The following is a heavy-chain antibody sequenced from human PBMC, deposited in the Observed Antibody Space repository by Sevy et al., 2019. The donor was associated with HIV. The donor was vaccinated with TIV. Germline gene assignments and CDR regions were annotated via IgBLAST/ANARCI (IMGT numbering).Heavy chain of an antibody. CDR1: GGSINSGDYY. Sequence: SETLSLTCTVSGGSINSGDYYWSWIRQPPGKGLEWIGYIYYSGSTYYNPSLKSRVTISVDTSKNQFSLKLSSVTAADTAVYYCARVGPDSSGYYLQRAQYFQHWGQGTLVTVSS. CDR3: ARVGPDSSGYYLQRAQYFQH. J-gene: IGHJ1*01. CDR2: IYYSGST. V-gene: IGHV4-30-4*01. D-gene: IGHD3-22*01.